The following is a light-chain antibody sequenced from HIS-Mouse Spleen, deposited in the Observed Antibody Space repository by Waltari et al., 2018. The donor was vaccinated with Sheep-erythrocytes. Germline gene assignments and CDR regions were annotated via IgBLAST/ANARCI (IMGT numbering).Light chain of an antibody. CDR1: SSTIRRNT. Sequence: QSVLTQPPSASGTPGQRVTISCSGSSSTIRRNTVNWYQQLPGTAPKLLTYSNNQRPSGVPDRFSGSKSGTSASLAISGLQSEDEADYYCAAWDDSLNGVVFGGGTKLTVL. CDR3: AAWDDSLNGVV. CDR2: SNN. J-gene: IGLJ2*01. V-gene: IGLV1-44*01.